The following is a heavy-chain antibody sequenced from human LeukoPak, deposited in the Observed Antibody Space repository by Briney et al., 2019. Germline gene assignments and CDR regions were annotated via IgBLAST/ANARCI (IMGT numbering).Heavy chain of an antibody. V-gene: IGHV3-23*01. CDR3: ARDWGYCSSTSCHVFDY. J-gene: IGHJ4*02. CDR2: ISGSGGST. CDR1: GFTFSSYA. D-gene: IGHD2-2*01. Sequence: PGGSLRLSCAASGFTFSSYAMSWVRQAPGKGLEWVSAISGSGGSTHYADSVKGRFTISRDNSKNTLYLQMNSLRAEDTGVYYCARDWGYCSSTSCHVFDYWGQGTLVTVSS.